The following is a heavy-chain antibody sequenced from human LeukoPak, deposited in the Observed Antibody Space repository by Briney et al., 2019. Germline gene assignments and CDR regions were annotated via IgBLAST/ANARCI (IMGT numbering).Heavy chain of an antibody. J-gene: IGHJ6*02. Sequence: SETLSLTCTVSGGPIGSSSSYWGWIRQPPGKGLEWIGYIYYSGSTNYNPSLKSRVTISVDTSKNQFSLKLSSVTAADTAVYYCARAYSSSWDYYGMDVWGQGTTVTVSS. CDR1: GGPIGSSSSY. D-gene: IGHD6-13*01. CDR2: IYYSGST. CDR3: ARAYSSSWDYYGMDV. V-gene: IGHV4-61*05.